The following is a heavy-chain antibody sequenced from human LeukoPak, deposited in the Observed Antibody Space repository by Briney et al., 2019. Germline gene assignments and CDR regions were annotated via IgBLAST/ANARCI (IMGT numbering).Heavy chain of an antibody. CDR2: IYYSGST. CDR3: AVLRYFGFDP. V-gene: IGHV4-59*12. J-gene: IGHJ5*02. CDR1: GGSISSYY. D-gene: IGHD3-9*01. Sequence: SSETLSLTCTVSGGSISSYYWSWIRQPPGKGLEWIGYIYYSGSTNYNPSLKSRVTISVDTSKNQFSLKLSSVTAADTAVYYGAVLRYFGFDPWGQGTLVTVSS.